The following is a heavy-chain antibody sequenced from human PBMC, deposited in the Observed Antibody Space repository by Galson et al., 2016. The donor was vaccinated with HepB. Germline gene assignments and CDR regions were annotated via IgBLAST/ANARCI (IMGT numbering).Heavy chain of an antibody. CDR1: GFIFSSYA. CDR2: IGGNDGIT. D-gene: IGHD2-21*01. CDR3: ANRYCGGDCPDPEYFQH. V-gene: IGHV3-23*01. Sequence: SLRLSCAASGFIFSSYAMSWVRQAPGKGLEWVASIGGNDGITHYADSVKGRFSISRDNSREMVFLQMNSLRAEDTAVYYCANRYCGGDCPDPEYFQHWGQGTLVSVSS. J-gene: IGHJ1*01.